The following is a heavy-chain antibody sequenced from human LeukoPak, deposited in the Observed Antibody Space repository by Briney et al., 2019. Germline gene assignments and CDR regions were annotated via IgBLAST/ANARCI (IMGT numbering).Heavy chain of an antibody. CDR3: ARAGRRSHYYYCYGMDV. CDR1: GGSISSGGYS. J-gene: IGHJ6*02. V-gene: IGHV4-30-2*01. Sequence: SETLSLTCAVSGGSISSGGYSWSWIRQPPGKGLEWIGYIYHSGSTYYNPSLKSRVTISVDRSKNQFSLKLSSVTAADTAVYYCARAGRRSHYYYCYGMDVWGQGTTVTVSS. CDR2: IYHSGST.